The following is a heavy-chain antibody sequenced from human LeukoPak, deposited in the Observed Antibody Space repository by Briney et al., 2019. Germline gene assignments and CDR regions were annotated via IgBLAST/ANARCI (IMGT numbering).Heavy chain of an antibody. Sequence: GGSLRLSCAASGFTFDDYAMHWVRQAPGKGLEWVSGISWNSGSIGYADSVKGRFTISRDNAKNSLYLQMNSLRAEDTALYYCAKDIGCSSTSCYADYYYYYGMDVWGQGTTVTVSS. CDR1: GFTFDDYA. CDR2: ISWNSGSI. D-gene: IGHD2-2*01. V-gene: IGHV3-9*01. J-gene: IGHJ6*02. CDR3: AKDIGCSSTSCYADYYYYYGMDV.